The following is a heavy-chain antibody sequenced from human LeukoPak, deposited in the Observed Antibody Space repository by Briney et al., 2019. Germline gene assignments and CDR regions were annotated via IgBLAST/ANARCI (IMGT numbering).Heavy chain of an antibody. D-gene: IGHD6-13*01. CDR3: ARGRAAAAWDY. V-gene: IGHV3-21*01. CDR2: ISSSSSYI. CDR1: GFTFSTYC. J-gene: IGHJ4*02. Sequence: GGSLRLSCAASGFTFSTYCMHWVRQAPGKGLEWVSSISSSSSYIYYADSVKGRFTISRDNAKNSLYLQMNSLRAEDTAVYYCARGRAAAAWDYWGQGTLVTVSS.